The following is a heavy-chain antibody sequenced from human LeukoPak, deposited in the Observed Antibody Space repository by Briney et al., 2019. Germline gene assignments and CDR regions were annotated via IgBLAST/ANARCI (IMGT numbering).Heavy chain of an antibody. J-gene: IGHJ4*02. CDR3: ANLYYDSSGDDY. V-gene: IGHV3-30*18. D-gene: IGHD3-22*01. CDR1: GFIFSSYG. CDR2: ISYDGSNK. Sequence: GGSLRLSCAASGFIFSSYGMHWVRQAPGKGLEWVAVISYDGSNKYYADSVKGRFTISRDNSKNTLYLQMNSLRAEDTAVYYCANLYYDSSGDDYWGQGTLVTVSS.